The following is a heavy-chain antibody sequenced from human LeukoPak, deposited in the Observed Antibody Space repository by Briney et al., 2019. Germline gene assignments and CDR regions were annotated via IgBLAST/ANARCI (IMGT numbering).Heavy chain of an antibody. D-gene: IGHD5-18*01. V-gene: IGHV4-61*05. CDR1: GGSISSSSYY. CDR2: IYYSGST. CDR3: ARYTGYSYGSRDYYMDV. Sequence: SETLSLTCTVSGGSISSSSYYWGWIRQPPGKGLEWIGYIYYSGSTNYNPSLKSRVTISVDTSKNQFSLKLSSVTAADTAVYYCARYTGYSYGSRDYYMDVWGKGTTVTVSS. J-gene: IGHJ6*03.